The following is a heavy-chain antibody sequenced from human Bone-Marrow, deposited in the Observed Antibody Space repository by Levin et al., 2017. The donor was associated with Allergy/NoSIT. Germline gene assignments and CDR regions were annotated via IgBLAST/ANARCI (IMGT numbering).Heavy chain of an antibody. V-gene: IGHV4-59*08. J-gene: IGHJ3*02. Sequence: LSLPFPFSFFSLLRSSWSWIRQPPGKGLEWIGYIYYSGSTNYNPSLKSRVTISFAPSKNQFSLKLSSVTAADTAVYYCARHGGRGELRAFDIWGQGTMVTVSS. CDR2: IYYSGST. D-gene: IGHD1-7*01. CDR1: FFSLLRSS. CDR3: ARHGGRGELRAFDI.